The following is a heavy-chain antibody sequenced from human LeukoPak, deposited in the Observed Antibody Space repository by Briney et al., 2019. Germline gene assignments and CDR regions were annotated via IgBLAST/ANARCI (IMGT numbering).Heavy chain of an antibody. J-gene: IGHJ4*02. CDR1: GFTFSSYG. V-gene: IGHV3-33*01. D-gene: IGHD3-10*01. CDR3: GRRSYCSGLFDN. Sequence: AGGSLRLSCAASGFTFSSYGMHWVRQAPGRGLEWVAVIWYDGSNKYYADSVKGRFTISRDNSKNNLYLQMNSLRVEDTAVYYCGRRSYCSGLFDNCGQGTLVTVSS. CDR2: IWYDGSNK.